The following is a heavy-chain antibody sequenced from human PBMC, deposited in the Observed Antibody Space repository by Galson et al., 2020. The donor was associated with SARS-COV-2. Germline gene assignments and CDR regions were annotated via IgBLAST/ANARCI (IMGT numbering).Heavy chain of an antibody. CDR1: GFTFSSYS. D-gene: IGHD3-10*01. J-gene: IGHJ4*02. Sequence: GGSLRLSCAASGFTFSSYSMHWVRQAPGKGLEWVAVISYDGSNKYYADSVKGRFTISRDNSKNTLYLQMNSLRAEDTAVYYCAREGITMVRGVTAFDYWGQGTLVTVSS. CDR2: ISYDGSNK. V-gene: IGHV3-30*04. CDR3: AREGITMVRGVTAFDY.